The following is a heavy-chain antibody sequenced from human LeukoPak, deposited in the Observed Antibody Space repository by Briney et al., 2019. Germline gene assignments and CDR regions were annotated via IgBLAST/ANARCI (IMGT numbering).Heavy chain of an antibody. J-gene: IGHJ6*02. CDR3: ARDGRLVYYDFWSGYPYGMDV. V-gene: IGHV1-2*02. Sequence: ASVKVSCKASGYTFTGYYMHWVRQAPGQGLEWMGWINPNSGGTNYAQKFQGRVTMTRDTSTSTVYMELSSLRSEDTAVYYCARDGRLVYYDFWSGYPYGMDVWGQGTTVTVSS. CDR1: GYTFTGYY. CDR2: INPNSGGT. D-gene: IGHD3-3*01.